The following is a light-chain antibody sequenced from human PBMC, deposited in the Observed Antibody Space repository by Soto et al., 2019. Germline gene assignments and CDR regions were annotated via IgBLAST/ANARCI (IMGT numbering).Light chain of an antibody. V-gene: IGKV1-39*01. CDR1: QSISYY. CDR3: QQSYNVPLT. Sequence: DIQMTQSPPSLSASVGDRITITCRASQSISYYLNWYQRKPGEAPKLLILGASILQSEVPSRFSAGGSGTEFTRTISSLQPEDLATYYCQQSYNVPLTFGGGTKVEI. CDR2: GAS. J-gene: IGKJ4*01.